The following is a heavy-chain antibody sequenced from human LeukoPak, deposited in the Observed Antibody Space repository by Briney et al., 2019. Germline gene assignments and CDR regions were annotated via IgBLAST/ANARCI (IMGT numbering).Heavy chain of an antibody. V-gene: IGHV3-74*01. J-gene: IGHJ3*02. D-gene: IGHD6-19*01. CDR2: INTDGSST. CDR1: GFTFSSYW. Sequence: GGSLRLSCAASGFTFSSYWMYWVRQAPGKGLVWVSRINTDGSSTTYADPVKGRFTISRDNAKNTVYLQMNSLRAEDTAVYYCARVLAVAGTGAFDIWGQGTMVTVSS. CDR3: ARVLAVAGTGAFDI.